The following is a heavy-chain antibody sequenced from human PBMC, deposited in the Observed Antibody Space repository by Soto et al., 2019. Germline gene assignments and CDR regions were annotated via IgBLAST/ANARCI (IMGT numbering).Heavy chain of an antibody. J-gene: IGHJ4*02. CDR1: GYSFTSLD. V-gene: IGHV1-8*01. D-gene: IGHD1-26*01. CDR3: ARGVSAGVDY. Sequence: ASVKVSCKASGYSFTSLDINWVRQTAGQGLEWMGWMGPSTGRTGYAQKFQGRVTMTRDTSINTAYMELTTLTSDDTAFYYCARGVSAGVDYWGQGTLVTVS. CDR2: MGPSTGRT.